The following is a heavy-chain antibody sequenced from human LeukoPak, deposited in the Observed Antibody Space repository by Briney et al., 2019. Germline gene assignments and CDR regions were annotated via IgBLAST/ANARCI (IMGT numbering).Heavy chain of an antibody. D-gene: IGHD4-11*01. V-gene: IGHV3-21*01. CDR1: GFTFSSYS. J-gene: IGHJ4*02. Sequence: GGSLRLSCAASGFTFSSYSMNWVRQAPGKGLDWVSSISSSSSYIYYADSVKGRFTISRDNAKNSLYLQMNSLRAEDTAVYYCARDPMTTVTPYYFDHWGQGTLVTVSS. CDR3: ARDPMTTVTPYYFDH. CDR2: ISSSSSYI.